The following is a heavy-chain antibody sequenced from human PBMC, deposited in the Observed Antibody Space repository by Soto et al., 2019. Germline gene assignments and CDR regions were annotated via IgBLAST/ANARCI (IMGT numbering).Heavy chain of an antibody. CDR1: GFTFSSYG. CDR2: ISYDGSNK. Sequence: QVQLVESGGGMVQPGRSLRLSCAASGFTFSSYGMHWVRQAPGKGLEWVAVISYDGSNKYYADSVKGRFTISRDNSKNTLYLQMNSLRAEDTAVYYCAKDYFDYWGQGTLVTVSS. J-gene: IGHJ4*02. CDR3: AKDYFDY. V-gene: IGHV3-30*18.